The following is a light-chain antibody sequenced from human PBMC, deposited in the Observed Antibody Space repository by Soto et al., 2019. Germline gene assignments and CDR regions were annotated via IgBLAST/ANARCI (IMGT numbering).Light chain of an antibody. CDR3: QSYDGTLSGSYV. V-gene: IGLV1-40*01. CDR1: SSNIGAGYD. Sequence: QSVLTQPPSVSGAPGHRVTISCTGSSSNIGAGYDVHWYQQLPGTAPKLIIYGTTNRPSGVPDRFSGSKSGTSASLAITGLQAEDEADYYCQSYDGTLSGSYVFGIGTKVTVL. CDR2: GTT. J-gene: IGLJ1*01.